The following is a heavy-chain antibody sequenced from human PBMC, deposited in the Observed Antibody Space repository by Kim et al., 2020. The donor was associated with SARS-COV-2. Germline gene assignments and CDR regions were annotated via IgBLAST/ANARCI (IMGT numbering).Heavy chain of an antibody. V-gene: IGHV4-34*01. Sequence: NYNPSLKSRVTISVDTSKNQFSLKLSSVTAADTAVYYCARGRSHYRTFDYWGQGTLVTVSS. J-gene: IGHJ4*02. CDR3: ARGRSHYRTFDY. D-gene: IGHD3-16*02.